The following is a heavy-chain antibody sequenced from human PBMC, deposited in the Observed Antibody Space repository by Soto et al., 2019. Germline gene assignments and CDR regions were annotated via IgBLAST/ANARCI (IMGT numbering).Heavy chain of an antibody. Sequence: QVQLVQSGAEVKKPGASVKVSCKTSDYTFTSYGISWVRQAPGQGLEWMGWINPYNGNTNYAKKFQGRVTMTTDTTTRTAYMEMRSLTSDDTDVYYCTRSKYYYDSSSYFPSFEYWGQGTLVTVSS. J-gene: IGHJ4*02. CDR3: TRSKYYYDSSSYFPSFEY. CDR1: DYTFTSYG. D-gene: IGHD3-22*01. CDR2: INPYNGNT. V-gene: IGHV1-18*01.